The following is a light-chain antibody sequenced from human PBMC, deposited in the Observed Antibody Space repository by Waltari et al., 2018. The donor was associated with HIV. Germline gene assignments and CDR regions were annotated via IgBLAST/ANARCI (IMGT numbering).Light chain of an antibody. CDR3: CSYAGSRIP. CDR2: EVF. V-gene: IGLV2-23*02. CDR1: SSDVGSYNL. Sequence: QSALTQPASVSGSFGQSITISCTGSSSDVGSYNLVSWYQHLPGKAPKLILYEVFKRPSGVSNRFSGSKSGNTASLTVSGLQAEDEGHYYCCSYAGSRIPFGGGTKLTVL. J-gene: IGLJ2*01.